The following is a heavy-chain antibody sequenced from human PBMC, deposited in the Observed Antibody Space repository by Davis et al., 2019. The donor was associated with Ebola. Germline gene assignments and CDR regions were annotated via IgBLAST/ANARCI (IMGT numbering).Heavy chain of an antibody. CDR3: ARAQFPTTSDH. D-gene: IGHD1-1*01. Sequence: AASVKVSCKASGYTFTNYGITWVRQAPGQGLEWMGWINPHNGNTNYAQNVQGRVIMTSDTATTAAYMEVGSLGAEDTAVYYCARAQFPTTSDHWGQGTLVTVSS. J-gene: IGHJ4*02. CDR2: INPHNGNT. V-gene: IGHV1-18*04. CDR1: GYTFTNYG.